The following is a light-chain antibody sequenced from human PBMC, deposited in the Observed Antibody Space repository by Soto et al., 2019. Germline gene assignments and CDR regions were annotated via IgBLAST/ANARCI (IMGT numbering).Light chain of an antibody. Sequence: QSVLTQPASVSGSPGQSITISCTGTSSDVGGYDYVSWYQQHPGKAPKLMIYDVINRPSGVSNRFSGSKSGNTASLTISGLQAEDGADYYCSSYGISRDVVFGGGTKVTVL. CDR2: DVI. CDR3: SSYGISRDVV. J-gene: IGLJ2*01. V-gene: IGLV2-14*01. CDR1: SSDVGGYDY.